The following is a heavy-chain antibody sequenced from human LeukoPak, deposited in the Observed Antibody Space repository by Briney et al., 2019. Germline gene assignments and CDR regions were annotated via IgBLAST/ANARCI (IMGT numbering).Heavy chain of an antibody. CDR1: GFTFSSYS. V-gene: IGHV3-21*01. Sequence: PGGSLRLSCAASGFTFSSYSMNWVRQAPGKGLEWVSSISSSSSYIYYADSVKGRFTISRDNAKNSLYLQMNSPRAEDTAVYYCARDSGDGYAYYYYYMDVWGKGTMVTISS. D-gene: IGHD5-24*01. CDR2: ISSSSSYI. J-gene: IGHJ6*03. CDR3: ARDSGDGYAYYYYYMDV.